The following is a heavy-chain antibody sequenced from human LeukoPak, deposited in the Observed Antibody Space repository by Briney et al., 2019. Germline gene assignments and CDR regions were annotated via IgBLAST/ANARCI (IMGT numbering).Heavy chain of an antibody. CDR1: DYTYTSYG. V-gene: IGHV1-18*01. CDR2: ISGYNGNT. CDR3: ARDGTPGTTFRFDP. J-gene: IGHJ5*02. Sequence: ASVKVSCKASDYTYTSYGISWVRQEPGQGLEWMGRISGYNGNTNYAQKFQARVTMTTDTSTTTAYMELRSLRSDDTAVYYCARDGTPGTTFRFDPWGQGTLVTVSS. D-gene: IGHD1-1*01.